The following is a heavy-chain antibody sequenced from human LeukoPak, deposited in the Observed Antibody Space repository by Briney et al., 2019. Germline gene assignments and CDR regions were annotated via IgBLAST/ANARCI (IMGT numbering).Heavy chain of an antibody. CDR3: ARDGGYSGYDVYYYYGMDV. J-gene: IGHJ6*02. CDR2: IYYSGRT. V-gene: IGHV4-59*01. CDR1: GGSISNYY. Sequence: SETLSLTCTVSGGSISNYYWSWIRQPPGKGLEWIGYIYYSGRTDYNPSLKSRVTISVDTSKSQFSLKLSSVTAADTAVYYCARDGGYSGYDVYYYYGMDVWGQGTTVTVSS. D-gene: IGHD5-12*01.